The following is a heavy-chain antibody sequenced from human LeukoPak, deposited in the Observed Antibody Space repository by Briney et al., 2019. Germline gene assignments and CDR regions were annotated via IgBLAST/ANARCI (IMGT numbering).Heavy chain of an antibody. Sequence: TPSETLSLTCTVSGGSISSSSYYWGWIRQPPGKGLEWIGSIFHSGTTYFNPSLKSRVTISVDTSKNQFSLKLSSVTAADTAVYYCARHVGLSPSEEWLRAELDAFDIWGQGTMVTVSS. V-gene: IGHV4-39*01. CDR2: IFHSGTT. CDR1: GGSISSSSYY. CDR3: ARHVGLSPSEEWLRAELDAFDI. D-gene: IGHD5-12*01. J-gene: IGHJ3*02.